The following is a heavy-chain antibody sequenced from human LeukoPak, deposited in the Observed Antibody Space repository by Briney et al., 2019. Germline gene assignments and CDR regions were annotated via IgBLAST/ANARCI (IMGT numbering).Heavy chain of an antibody. V-gene: IGHV4-59*11. CDR3: ARDLVTVTKGFDT. D-gene: IGHD4-17*01. CDR1: TDSFSSHY. J-gene: IGHJ3*02. CDR2: ISYIGST. Sequence: SETLSLTCAVSTDSFSSHYWTRIRQPPGKGLEWIGYISYIGSTNYNPSLKSRVTISIDTSKNQFSLKLSSVTAADTAVYYCARDLVTVTKGFDTWGQGTMVSVSS.